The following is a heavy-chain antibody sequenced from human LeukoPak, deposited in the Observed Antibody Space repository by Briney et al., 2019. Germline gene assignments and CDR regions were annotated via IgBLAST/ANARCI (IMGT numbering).Heavy chain of an antibody. D-gene: IGHD3-10*01. CDR2: IYYSGST. Sequence: SETLSLTCAVSGGSISSGGYSWSWIRQPPGKGLEWIGYIYYSGSTYYNPSLKSRVTISVDTSKNQFSLKLSSVTAADTAVYYCARQIGFSGSDYWGQGTLVTVSS. V-gene: IGHV4-30-4*07. CDR3: ARQIGFSGSDY. J-gene: IGHJ4*02. CDR1: GGSISSGGYS.